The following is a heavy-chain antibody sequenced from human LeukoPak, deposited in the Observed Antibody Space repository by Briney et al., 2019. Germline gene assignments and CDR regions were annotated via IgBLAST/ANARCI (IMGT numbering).Heavy chain of an antibody. Sequence: GASVRVSCKASGYTFTSYAMNWVRQAPGQGLEWMGWINTNTGNPTYAQGFTGRFVFSLDTSVSTAYLQISSLKAEDTAVYYCARDWCGSEKYYFDYWGQGTLVTVSS. CDR2: INTNTGNP. D-gene: IGHD3-3*01. CDR1: GYTFTSYA. CDR3: ARDWCGSEKYYFDY. V-gene: IGHV7-4-1*02. J-gene: IGHJ4*02.